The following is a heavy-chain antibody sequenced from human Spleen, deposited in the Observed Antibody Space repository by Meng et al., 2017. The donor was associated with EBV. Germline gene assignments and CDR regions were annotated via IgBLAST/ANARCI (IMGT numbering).Heavy chain of an antibody. CDR3: VRDADTSWGDL. V-gene: IGHV3-74*01. J-gene: IGHJ5*02. CDR2: INSDGGST. CDR1: DFTSSSYW. D-gene: IGHD3-16*01. Sequence: EGLVLEPGEGSVHLGGSLRLSVAPSDFTSSSYWIHGVRQAPGKGLVWGSRINSDGGSTSYADSVKGRFRISRDNAKNSVYLQMTSLRADDTAVYYCVRDADTSWGDLWGQGSMVTVSS.